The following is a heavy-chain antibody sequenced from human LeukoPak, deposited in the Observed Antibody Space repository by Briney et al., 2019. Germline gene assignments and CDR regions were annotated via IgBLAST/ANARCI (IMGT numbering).Heavy chain of an antibody. D-gene: IGHD5-18*01. CDR1: GGSFSGYY. J-gene: IGHJ5*02. Sequence: ASETLSLTCAVYGGSFSGYYWSWIRQPPGKGLEWIGEINHSGSTNYNPSLKSRVTISVDTSKNQFSLKLSSVTAADTAVYYCARGEEWIQLWLTSNWFDPWGQGTLVTVSS. V-gene: IGHV4-34*01. CDR2: INHSGST. CDR3: ARGEEWIQLWLTSNWFDP.